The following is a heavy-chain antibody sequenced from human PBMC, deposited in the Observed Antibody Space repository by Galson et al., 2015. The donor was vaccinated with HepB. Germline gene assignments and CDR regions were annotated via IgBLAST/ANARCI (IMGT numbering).Heavy chain of an antibody. CDR2: ISSSGGST. CDR1: GFTFSSYA. CDR3: AKDMLPSAGPGDAFDI. Sequence: SLRLSCSASGFTFSSYAMTWVRQTPGKGLEWVSGISSSGGSTYYADSGKGRFTISRDNSKEKVNLQMNSQRAGDTALYLYAKDMLPSAGPGDAFDIWGQGTQVTVSS. J-gene: IGHJ3*02. D-gene: IGHD6-13*01. V-gene: IGHV3-23*01.